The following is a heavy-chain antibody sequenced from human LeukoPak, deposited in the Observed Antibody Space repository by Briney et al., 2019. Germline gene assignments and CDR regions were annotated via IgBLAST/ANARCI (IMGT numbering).Heavy chain of an antibody. V-gene: IGHV1-18*01. Sequence: ASVKLSCMASGYTFTSYGISWVLQAPGQGLEWMGWISSYNGNTNYAPQLQGRVTMTTDTSTSTAYMELRSLRSDDTAVYYCARDSEAAAGDTQVAFDIWGQGTMVTVSS. CDR1: GYTFTSYG. CDR3: ARDSEAAAGDTQVAFDI. D-gene: IGHD6-13*01. J-gene: IGHJ3*02. CDR2: ISSYNGNT.